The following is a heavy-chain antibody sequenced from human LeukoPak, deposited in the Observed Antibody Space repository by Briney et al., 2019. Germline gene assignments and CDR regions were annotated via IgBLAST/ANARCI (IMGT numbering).Heavy chain of an antibody. Sequence: GGSLRLSCGASGFTFSNYGMHWVRQAPGKGLEWVAVISYDGSNKYYADSVKGRFTISRDNCKNTLYLQMNSLRAEDTAVYYCAKRGYYYGSSGYYSRTYFDYWGQGTLVIVSS. CDR3: AKRGYYYGSSGYYSRTYFDY. V-gene: IGHV3-30*18. CDR1: GFTFSNYG. J-gene: IGHJ4*02. CDR2: ISYDGSNK. D-gene: IGHD3-22*01.